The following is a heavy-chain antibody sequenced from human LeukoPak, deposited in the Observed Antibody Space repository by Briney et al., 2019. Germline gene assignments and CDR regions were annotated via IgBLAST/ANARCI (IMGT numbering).Heavy chain of an antibody. V-gene: IGHV4-34*01. CDR2: ISHSGRT. CDR3: ARGAPPHSENVKWFDS. CDR1: GFTFSTYE. J-gene: IGHJ5*01. Sequence: GSLRLSCAASGFTFSTYEMNWVRQAPGKGLEWLAEISHSGRTNHNPSLNSRLTISIDRSTIRLSLRLSSVTAADTAIYYCARGAPPHSENVKWFDSWGQGTLVTVSS. D-gene: IGHD1-1*01.